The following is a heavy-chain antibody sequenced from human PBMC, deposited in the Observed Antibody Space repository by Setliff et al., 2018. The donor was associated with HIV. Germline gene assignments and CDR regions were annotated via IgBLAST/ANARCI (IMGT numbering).Heavy chain of an antibody. V-gene: IGHV4-59*08. CDR2: IYYSGST. Sequence: NPSETLSLTCTVSGGSISSYYWSWIRQPPGKGLEWIGYIYYSGSTNYNPSLKSRVTISVDTSKNQFSLKLTSVTAADTAVYYCASLFQYSGHDWFDFWGQGTLVTVSS. CDR1: GGSISSYY. D-gene: IGHD5-12*01. J-gene: IGHJ4*02. CDR3: ASLFQYSGHDWFDF.